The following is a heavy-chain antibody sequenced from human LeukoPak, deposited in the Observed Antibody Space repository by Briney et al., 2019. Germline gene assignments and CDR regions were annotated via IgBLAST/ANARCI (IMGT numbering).Heavy chain of an antibody. D-gene: IGHD2-2*01. CDR1: SGSISTYP. CDR3: ARGSPTALCSSTSCFFGFDS. Sequence: SETLSLTCTVSSGSISTYPWSWIRQPAGKGLEWIGSISVSGSTNHNPSLKSRVTMSVDPSQRQLSLQLISVTAADTAVYYCARGSPTALCSSTSCFFGFDSWGHGTLVTVSS. J-gene: IGHJ5*01. V-gene: IGHV4-4*07. CDR2: ISVSGST.